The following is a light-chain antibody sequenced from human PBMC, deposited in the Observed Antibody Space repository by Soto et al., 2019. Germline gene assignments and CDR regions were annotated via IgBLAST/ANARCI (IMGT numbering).Light chain of an antibody. Sequence: DIQMTQSPSSLSASVGARVTITVQASQNINNYLNWYQQKPGRAPKLLIYDASNLEAGVPSRFRGSGSGTDFTFTISRLQPEDFATYYCQQLRMYPSTFGGGTKVDIK. CDR3: QQLRMYPST. V-gene: IGKV1-33*01. CDR1: QNINNY. CDR2: DAS. J-gene: IGKJ4*01.